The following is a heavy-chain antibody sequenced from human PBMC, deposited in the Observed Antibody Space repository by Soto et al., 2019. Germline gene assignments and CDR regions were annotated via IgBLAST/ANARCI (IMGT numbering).Heavy chain of an antibody. D-gene: IGHD3-10*01. J-gene: IGHJ5*02. V-gene: IGHV4-59*01. CDR3: ARDPFGP. CDR2: IYSSGST. Sequence: SETLSLTCTVSGGSIRSYYWSWIRQPPGNGLEWIGYIYSSGSTNYNPSLKSRVTISVDTSKNQFSLTLSSVTAADTAVYYCARDPFGPWGQGTLVTAPQ. CDR1: GGSIRSYY.